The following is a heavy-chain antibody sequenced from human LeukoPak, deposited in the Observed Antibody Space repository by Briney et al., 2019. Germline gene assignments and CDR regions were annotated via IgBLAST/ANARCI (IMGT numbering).Heavy chain of an antibody. V-gene: IGHV3-23*01. CDR1: GFTFDDYA. CDR3: AKSGQDCSGTSCYRDY. Sequence: GGSLRLSCAASGFTFDDYAMSWVRQAPGKGLEWASVISGSGGNTYYANSVKGRFTISRDNSKNTLYLQMISLRAEDTAVYYCAKSGQDCSGTSCYRDYWGQGTLVTVSS. CDR2: ISGSGGNT. D-gene: IGHD2-2*02. J-gene: IGHJ4*02.